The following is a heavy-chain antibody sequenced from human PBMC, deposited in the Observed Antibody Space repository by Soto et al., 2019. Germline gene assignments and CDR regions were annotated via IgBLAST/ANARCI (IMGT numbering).Heavy chain of an antibody. D-gene: IGHD4-17*01. Sequence: GGSLRLSCAASGFTFRSYAMSWARQAPGKGLEWVSSLLRSGSSTYYADSVKGRFTISSDISANSLYLQMDSLRAEDTAVYYCAKDAVSGDGVWLLDSWGQGTVVTVSS. CDR2: LLRSGSST. J-gene: IGHJ5*02. V-gene: IGHV3-23*01. CDR3: AKDAVSGDGVWLLDS. CDR1: GFTFRSYA.